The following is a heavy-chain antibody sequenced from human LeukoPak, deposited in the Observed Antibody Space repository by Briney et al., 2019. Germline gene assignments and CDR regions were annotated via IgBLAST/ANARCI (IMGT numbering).Heavy chain of an antibody. D-gene: IGHD3-22*01. J-gene: IGHJ3*02. CDR3: ARDFHRRYYDSSGYNAFDI. Sequence: GASVKVSCKASGYTFTSYYMHWVRQAPGQGLEWMGIINPSGGSTSYAQKFQGRVTMTRDMSTSTVYMELSSLRAEDTAVYYRARDFHRRYYDSSGYNAFDIWGQGTMVTVSS. CDR2: INPSGGST. CDR1: GYTFTSYY. V-gene: IGHV1-46*01.